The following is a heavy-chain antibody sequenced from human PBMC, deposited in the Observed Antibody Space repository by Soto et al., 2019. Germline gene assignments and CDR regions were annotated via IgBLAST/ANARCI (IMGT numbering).Heavy chain of an antibody. J-gene: IGHJ4*02. CDR2: IYYSGST. Sequence: SETLSLTCTVSGGSISSYYWSWIRQPPGKGLEWIGYIYYSGSTNYNPSLKSRVTISVDTSKNQFSLKLSSVTAADTAVYYCARYCSSTSCRGIYYFDYWGQGTLVTVSS. CDR1: GGSISSYY. D-gene: IGHD2-2*01. CDR3: ARYCSSTSCRGIYYFDY. V-gene: IGHV4-59*01.